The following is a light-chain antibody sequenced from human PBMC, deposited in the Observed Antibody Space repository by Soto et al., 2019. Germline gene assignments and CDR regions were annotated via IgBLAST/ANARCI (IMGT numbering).Light chain of an antibody. J-gene: IGKJ5*01. V-gene: IGKV1-33*01. CDR3: RQYDDLPPT. Sequence: DIQMTQSPSSVSASVGDRITTTCRASQDISRWLAWYQQKPGRAPNLLIYDASNLETGAPSRFSGSGSGTDFTFTISSLQPEDIATYYCRQYDDLPPTFGQGTRLEIK. CDR2: DAS. CDR1: QDISRW.